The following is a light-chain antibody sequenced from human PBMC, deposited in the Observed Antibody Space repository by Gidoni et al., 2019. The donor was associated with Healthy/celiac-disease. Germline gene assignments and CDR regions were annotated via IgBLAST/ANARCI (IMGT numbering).Light chain of an antibody. V-gene: IGKV3-11*01. CDR1: QGVSSY. CDR2: DAS. Sequence: EIVFTPSPATLSLSPGERATLSCRASQGVSSYLAWYQQTPGQAPRLLIYDASNMATCIPARFSGSGSGTDFTLTISSLEPEDFAVYYCQQRSNWPPLTFGGGTKVEIK. CDR3: QQRSNWPPLT. J-gene: IGKJ4*01.